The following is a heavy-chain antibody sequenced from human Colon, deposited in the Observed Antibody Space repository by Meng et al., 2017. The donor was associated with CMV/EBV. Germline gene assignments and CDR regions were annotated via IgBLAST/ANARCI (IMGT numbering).Heavy chain of an antibody. J-gene: IGHJ4*02. Sequence: TCGSYARSWGRQARGQGLEWVGGFIPILNMANYAQKFQSRVTITADKSTTTDYMELSSLRSEDTAVYYCARDRLRLGELSLYLDFESWGQGTLVTVSS. D-gene: IGHD3-16*01. V-gene: IGHV1-69*10. CDR3: ARDRLRLGELSLYLDFES. CDR2: FIPILNMA. CDR1: TCGSYA.